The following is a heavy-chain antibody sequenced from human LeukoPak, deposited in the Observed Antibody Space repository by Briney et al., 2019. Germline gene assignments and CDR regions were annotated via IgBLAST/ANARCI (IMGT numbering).Heavy chain of an antibody. CDR1: GFTFSSYG. CDR2: ISYDGSNK. CDR3: AKGLGHTYYDFWSGPDY. V-gene: IGHV3-30*18. D-gene: IGHD3-3*01. Sequence: GGSLRLSCAASGFTFSSYGMHWVRQAPGKGLEWVAVISYDGSNKYYADSVKGRFTISRDNSKNTLYLQMNSLRAEDTAVYYCAKGLGHTYYDFWSGPDYWGQGTLVTVSS. J-gene: IGHJ4*02.